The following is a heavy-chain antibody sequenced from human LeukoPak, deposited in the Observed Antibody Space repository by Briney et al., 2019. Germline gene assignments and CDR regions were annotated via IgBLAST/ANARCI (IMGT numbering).Heavy chain of an antibody. D-gene: IGHD3-22*01. Sequence: GGSLRLSCAASGFTFSSYSMNWVRQAPGKGLEWVSSISSSSSYIYYADSVKGRFTISRDNAKNSLYLQMNSLRAEDTAAYYCASELFTYYYDSSGFSHDYWGQGTLVTVSS. CDR3: ASELFTYYYDSSGFSHDY. V-gene: IGHV3-21*01. J-gene: IGHJ4*02. CDR2: ISSSSSYI. CDR1: GFTFSSYS.